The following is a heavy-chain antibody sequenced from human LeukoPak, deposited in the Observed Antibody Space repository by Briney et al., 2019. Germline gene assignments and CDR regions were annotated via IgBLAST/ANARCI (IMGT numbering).Heavy chain of an antibody. CDR1: GYTFTGYY. D-gene: IGHD5-18*01. Sequence: ASVKVSCKASGYTFTGYYMHWVRQAPGQGLEWMGWINPNSGGTNYAQKFQGRVTMTRDTSISTAYMELSRLRSDDTAVYYCARDDWGTTAMATTDEYNWFDPWGQGTLVTVSS. CDR3: ARDDWGTTAMATTDEYNWFDP. V-gene: IGHV1-2*02. J-gene: IGHJ5*02. CDR2: INPNSGGT.